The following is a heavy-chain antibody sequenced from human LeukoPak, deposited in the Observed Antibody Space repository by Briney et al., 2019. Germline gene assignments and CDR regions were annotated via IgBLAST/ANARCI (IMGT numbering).Heavy chain of an antibody. D-gene: IGHD3-10*01. CDR1: GGTFSSYA. Sequence: ASVKVSCKASGGTFSSYAISWVRQAPGQGLEWMGRIIPIFGTANHAQKFQGRVTITTDESTSTAYMELSSLRSEDTAVYYCARGRYYYMDVWGKGTTVTVSS. CDR3: ARGRYYYMDV. J-gene: IGHJ6*03. CDR2: IIPIFGTA. V-gene: IGHV1-69*05.